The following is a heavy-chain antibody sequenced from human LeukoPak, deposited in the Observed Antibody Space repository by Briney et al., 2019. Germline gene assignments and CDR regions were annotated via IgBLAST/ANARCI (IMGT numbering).Heavy chain of an antibody. CDR2: IKSKTDGGTT. CDR3: TTDPPHDYYDSSGYYRNFDY. CDR1: GFTFSNAW. D-gene: IGHD3-22*01. J-gene: IGHJ4*02. V-gene: IGHV3-15*01. Sequence: PGGSLRLSCAASGFTFSNAWMSWVRQAPGKGLEWGGRIKSKTDGGTTDYAAPVKGRFTISRDDSKNTLYLQMNSLKTEDTAVYYCTTDPPHDYYDSSGYYRNFDYWGQGTLVTVSS.